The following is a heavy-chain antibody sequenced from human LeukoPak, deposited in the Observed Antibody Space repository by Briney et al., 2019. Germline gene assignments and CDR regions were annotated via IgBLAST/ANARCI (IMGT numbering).Heavy chain of an antibody. V-gene: IGHV3-23*01. CDR3: AKRRGTAMVYDAFDI. CDR2: ISSSGGST. D-gene: IGHD5-18*01. CDR1: GFTFSSYA. Sequence: PGGSLRLSCAASGFTFSSYAMSWVRQAPGKGLEWVSAISSSGGSTYCADSVKGRFTISRDNSKNTPYLQMNSLRAEDTAVYYCAKRRGTAMVYDAFDIWGQGTMVTVSS. J-gene: IGHJ3*02.